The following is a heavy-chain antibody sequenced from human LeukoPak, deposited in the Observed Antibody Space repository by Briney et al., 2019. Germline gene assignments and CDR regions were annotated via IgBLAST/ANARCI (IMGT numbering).Heavy chain of an antibody. CDR2: INPNSGGT. CDR3: ARYDFWSWNLYYYGMDV. CDR1: GYTFTGYY. D-gene: IGHD3-3*01. Sequence: GASVKVSYKASGYTFTGYYMHWVRQAPGQGLEWMGWINPNSGGTNYAQKFQGRVTMTRDTSISTAYMELSRLRSDDTAVYYCARYDFWSWNLYYYGMDVWGQGTTVTVSS. V-gene: IGHV1-2*02. J-gene: IGHJ6*02.